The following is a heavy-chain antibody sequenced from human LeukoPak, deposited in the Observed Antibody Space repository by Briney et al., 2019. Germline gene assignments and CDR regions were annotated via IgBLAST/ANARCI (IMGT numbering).Heavy chain of an antibody. J-gene: IGHJ6*02. Sequence: SETLSLTCTVSGGSISSYYWSWIRQPPGKGLEWIGYIYYSGSTYYNPSLKSRVTISVDTSKNQFSLKLSSVTAADTAVYYCARDGPSSWELHLQSHYYYGMDVWGQGTTVTVSS. CDR2: IYYSGST. V-gene: IGHV4-59*12. CDR1: GGSISSYY. D-gene: IGHD1-26*01. CDR3: ARDGPSSWELHLQSHYYYGMDV.